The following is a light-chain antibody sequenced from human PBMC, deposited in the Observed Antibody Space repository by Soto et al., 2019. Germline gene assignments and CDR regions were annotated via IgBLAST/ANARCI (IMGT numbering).Light chain of an antibody. CDR2: TAS. CDR1: QSINNY. V-gene: IGKV1-39*01. Sequence: DIQMTQSPSSLSASVGDRVTITCRASQSINNYLNWYQQKPGKAPKLLIYTASSLQSGVPSRFSGSGSGTDFTLTISSLQPEDFATYYCQQSYSTPRYTFGQGTKLEI. CDR3: QQSYSTPRYT. J-gene: IGKJ2*01.